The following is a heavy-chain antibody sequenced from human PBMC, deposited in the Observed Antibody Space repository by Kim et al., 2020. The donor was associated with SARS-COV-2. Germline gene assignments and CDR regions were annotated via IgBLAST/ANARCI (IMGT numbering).Heavy chain of an antibody. J-gene: IGHJ6*02. Sequence: SETLSLTCAVYGGSFSGYSWTWIRQPPGKGLEWIGEINYSGTTNYNPSLKSRVTISGDTSKNQFSLKLSSVTAADTAVYYCAREQHQRVRVYAMDVWGQG. CDR2: INYSGTT. D-gene: IGHD6-13*01. V-gene: IGHV4-34*01. CDR3: AREQHQRVRVYAMDV. CDR1: GGSFSGYS.